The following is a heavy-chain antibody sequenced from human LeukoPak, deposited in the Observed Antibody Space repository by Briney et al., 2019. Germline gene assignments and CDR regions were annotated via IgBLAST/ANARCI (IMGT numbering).Heavy chain of an antibody. Sequence: PGGSLRLSCVVSGFTFSSYSMNWVRQAPGKGLEWVSSISNSGGYIYSADSVKGRFTISRDNSKNTLYLQMNSLRAEDTAVYYCARDNSSGYFDYWGQGTLVTVSS. V-gene: IGHV3-21*01. D-gene: IGHD3-22*01. CDR3: ARDNSSGYFDY. CDR2: ISNSGGYI. CDR1: GFTFSSYS. J-gene: IGHJ4*02.